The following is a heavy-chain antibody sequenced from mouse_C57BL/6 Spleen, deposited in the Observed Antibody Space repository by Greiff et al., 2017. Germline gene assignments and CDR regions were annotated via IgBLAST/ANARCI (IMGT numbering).Heavy chain of an antibody. V-gene: IGHV1-42*01. CDR2: INPSTGGT. CDR1: GYSFTGYY. Sequence: VQLQQSGPELVKPGASVKISCKASGYSFTGYYMNWVKQSPEKSLEWIGEINPSTGGTNYNQKFKAKATLTVDKSSSTAYMQLKSLTSEDSAVYYCARTYGSSYWYFDVWGTGTTVTVSS. CDR3: ARTYGSSYWYFDV. J-gene: IGHJ1*03. D-gene: IGHD1-1*01.